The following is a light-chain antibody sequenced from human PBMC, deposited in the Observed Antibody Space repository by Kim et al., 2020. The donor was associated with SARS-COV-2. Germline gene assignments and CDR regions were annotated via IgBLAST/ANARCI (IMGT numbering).Light chain of an antibody. CDR1: QSVNQF. CDR3: QQSYSTPYT. V-gene: IGKV1-39*01. J-gene: IGKJ2*01. CDR2: AAA. Sequence: DIQMTQSPSSLSASVGDRVSITCRASQSVNQFLNWYQQEAGKAPKLLIYAAATLQGGVPSRFSGSGSETEFTLTISSLQAEDLATYYCQQSYSTPYTVGQGTKMEI.